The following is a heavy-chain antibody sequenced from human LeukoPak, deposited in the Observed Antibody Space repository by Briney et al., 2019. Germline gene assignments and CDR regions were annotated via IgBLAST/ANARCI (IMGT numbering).Heavy chain of an antibody. CDR2: ISGSGGSA. V-gene: IGHV3-23*01. CDR1: GFTFSSYA. Sequence: GGSLRLSCAASGFTFSSYAMSWVRQAPGKGLEWVSAISGSGGSAYYADSVKGRFTISRDNSKNTLYLQMNSLRAEDTAVYYCAKLKGDYVWYFDYWGQGTLVTVSS. CDR3: AKLKGDYVWYFDY. D-gene: IGHD3-16*01. J-gene: IGHJ4*02.